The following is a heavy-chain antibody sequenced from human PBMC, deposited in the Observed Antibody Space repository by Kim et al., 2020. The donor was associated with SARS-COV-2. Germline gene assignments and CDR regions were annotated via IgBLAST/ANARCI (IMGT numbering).Heavy chain of an antibody. J-gene: IGHJ4*02. CDR1: GFTFSSYA. D-gene: IGHD4-4*01. CDR2: ISASGGDT. Sequence: GGYLRLSCAASGFTFSSYALSWVRQAPGKGLEWVSGISASGGDTYYADSVQGRFTISRDNSKNALNLEMNSLRAEDTALYYCAKVTTITAPFYDYWGQGT. V-gene: IGHV3-23*01. CDR3: AKVTTITAPFYDY.